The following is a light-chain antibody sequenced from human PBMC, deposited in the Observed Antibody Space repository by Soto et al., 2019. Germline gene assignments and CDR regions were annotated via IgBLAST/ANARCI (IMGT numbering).Light chain of an antibody. CDR2: EVS. J-gene: IGLJ1*01. Sequence: QSFLTQPASVSGSPGQSITISCTGTSSDVGGYNYVSWYQQHPGKAPKLMIYEVSNRPSGVSNRFSGSKSGNTASLTVSGLQADDEADYYCSSYAGNNNYVFGTGTKVTVL. V-gene: IGLV2-14*01. CDR3: SSYAGNNNYV. CDR1: SSDVGGYNY.